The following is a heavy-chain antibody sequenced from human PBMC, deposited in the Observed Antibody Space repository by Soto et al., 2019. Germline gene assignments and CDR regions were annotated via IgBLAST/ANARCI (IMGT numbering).Heavy chain of an antibody. CDR1: GGSISSYY. V-gene: IGHV4-59*01. Sequence: SETLSLTCTVSGGSISSYYWSWIRQPPGKGLEWIGYIYYSGSTNYNPSLKSRVTISVDTSKNQFSLKLSSVTAADTAVYYCARTIFGVVMGTYFDYWGQGTLVTVSS. J-gene: IGHJ4*02. CDR2: IYYSGST. D-gene: IGHD3-3*01. CDR3: ARTIFGVVMGTYFDY.